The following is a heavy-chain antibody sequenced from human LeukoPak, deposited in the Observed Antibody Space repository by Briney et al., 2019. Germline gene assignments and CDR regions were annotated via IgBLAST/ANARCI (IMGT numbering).Heavy chain of an antibody. J-gene: IGHJ4*02. V-gene: IGHV1-2*02. CDR3: ARADTSYYYGSSGYYGY. CDR1: GYTLTGYY. CDR2: INPNSGGT. Sequence: GASVKVSCKASGYTLTGYYMHWVRQAPGQGLEWMGWINPNSGGTNYAQKFQGRVTMTRDTSISAAYMELSRLRSDDTAVYYCARADTSYYYGSSGYYGYWGQGTLVTVSS. D-gene: IGHD3-22*01.